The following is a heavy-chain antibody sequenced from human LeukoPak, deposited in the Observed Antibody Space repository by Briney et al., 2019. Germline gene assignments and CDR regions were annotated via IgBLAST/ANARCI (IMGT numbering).Heavy chain of an antibody. J-gene: IGHJ1*01. CDR2: IIPIFGTA. V-gene: IGHV1-69*05. CDR3: ARVSQDYYDSSGYHEYFQH. Sequence: ASVKVSCKASGGTFSSYAISWVRQAPGQGLEWMGGIIPIFGTANYAQKFQGRVTITTDESTSTAYMELSSLRSEDTAVYYCARVSQDYYDSSGYHEYFQHWGQGTLVTVSS. CDR1: GGTFSSYA. D-gene: IGHD3-22*01.